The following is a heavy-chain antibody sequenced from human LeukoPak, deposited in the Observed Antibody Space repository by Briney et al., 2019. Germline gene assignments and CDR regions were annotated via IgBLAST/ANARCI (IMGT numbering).Heavy chain of an antibody. CDR1: GSSFEDNG. CDR2: INWNGETT. J-gene: IGHJ4*02. V-gene: IGHV3-20*04. D-gene: IGHD3-10*01. CDR3: ATHSYYYGSGSYPHYLDY. Sequence: PGESLRLSCAASGSSFEDNGMSWVRQAPGKGLEWVSGINWNGETTGYVDSVKGRFTISRDNAKNSLYLQMNSLRAEDTALYYCATHSYYYGSGSYPHYLDYWGQGTLVTVSS.